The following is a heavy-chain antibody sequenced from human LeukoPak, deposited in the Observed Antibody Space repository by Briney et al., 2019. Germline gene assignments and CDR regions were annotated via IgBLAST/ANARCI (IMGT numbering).Heavy chain of an antibody. D-gene: IGHD4-17*01. CDR2: INYSGNT. J-gene: IGHJ4*02. CDR3: AREGRQDYVYFDY. CDR1: GDSISSYY. V-gene: IGHV4-59*01. Sequence: SETLSLTCTVSGDSISSYYWSCIRQPPGKGLEWIGYINYSGNTNYNPSLKSRVTISVDTSKNQFSLRLSSVTAADTAVYYCAREGRQDYVYFDYWGQGTLVTVSS.